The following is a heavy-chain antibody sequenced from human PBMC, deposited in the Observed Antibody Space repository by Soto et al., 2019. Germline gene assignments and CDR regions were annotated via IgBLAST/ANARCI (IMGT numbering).Heavy chain of an antibody. J-gene: IGHJ6*02. D-gene: IGHD3-10*01. CDR2: IYSDGTT. V-gene: IGHV3-53*01. CDR1: GFTVSSNY. CDR3: ARDRSGSSGYYGMDV. Sequence: GGSLRLSCAASGFTVSSNYMSWVRQAPGKGLEWVSVIYSDGTTYYADSVKGRFTISRDNSKNMLYLQMNSLRAEDTAVYYCARDRSGSSGYYGMDVWGQGTTVTVSS.